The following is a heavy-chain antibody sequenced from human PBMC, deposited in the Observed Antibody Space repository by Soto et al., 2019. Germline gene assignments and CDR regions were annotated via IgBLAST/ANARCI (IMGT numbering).Heavy chain of an antibody. CDR2: MNPNSGNT. V-gene: IGHV1-8*01. J-gene: IGHJ4*02. CDR1: GYTFTRYD. D-gene: IGHD6-13*01. CDR3: ARVSGSSPSKYYFDY. Sequence: ASVKVSCKASGYTFTRYDINWVRQDNGQGLEWMGWMNPNSGNTGYAQKFQGRVTMTRNTSISTAYMELSSLRSEDTAVYYCARVSGSSPSKYYFDYWGQGTLVTVSS.